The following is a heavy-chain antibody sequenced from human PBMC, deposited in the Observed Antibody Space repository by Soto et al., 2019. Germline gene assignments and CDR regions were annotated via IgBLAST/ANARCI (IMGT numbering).Heavy chain of an antibody. J-gene: IGHJ4*02. Sequence: RGCLRLSCAASTFTFSSYEMHWVRQAPGRGLEWVSCLSSSGSTVYYADSVKGRFTISRDNTRNSLYLQMNSLRDEDTALYYCVRYCTTTLCNGVATRTFDYWAQGTLVAVSS. CDR3: VRYCTTTLCNGVATRTFDY. D-gene: IGHD5-12*01. CDR1: TFTFSSYE. V-gene: IGHV3-48*03. CDR2: LSSSGSTV.